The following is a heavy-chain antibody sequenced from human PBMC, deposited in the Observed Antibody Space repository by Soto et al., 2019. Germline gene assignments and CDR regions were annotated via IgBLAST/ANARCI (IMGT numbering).Heavy chain of an antibody. V-gene: IGHV3-23*01. Sequence: GGSMRLSCAASGFTFRDYAMSWVRQARGRGLEWVSGASNSGSSTSYADSVKGRLTISRDNSKNTLYLQMNSLRAEDTAVYYCAKHSRETTTCSGEDCGQGTRVTVSS. D-gene: IGHD2-2*01. J-gene: IGHJ4*02. CDR3: AKHSRETTTCSGED. CDR2: ASNSGSST. CDR1: GFTFRDYA.